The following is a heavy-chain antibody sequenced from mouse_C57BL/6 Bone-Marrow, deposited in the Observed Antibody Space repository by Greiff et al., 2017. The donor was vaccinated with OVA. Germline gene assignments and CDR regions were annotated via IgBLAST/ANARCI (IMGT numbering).Heavy chain of an antibody. D-gene: IGHD2-10*02. CDR2: IYPGSGST. J-gene: IGHJ4*01. Sequence: VQLQQSGAELVKPGASVKMSCKASGYTFTSYWITWVKQRPGQGLEWIGDIYPGSGSTNYNEKFKSKATLTVDTSSSTAYMQLSSLTSEDSAVYYCARGGYDYYAMDYWGQGTSVTVSS. CDR3: ARGGYDYYAMDY. CDR1: GYTFTSYW. V-gene: IGHV1-55*01.